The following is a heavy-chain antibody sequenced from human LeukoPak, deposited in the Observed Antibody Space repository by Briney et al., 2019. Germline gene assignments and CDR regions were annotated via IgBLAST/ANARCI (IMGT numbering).Heavy chain of an antibody. J-gene: IGHJ1*01. CDR2: ISSSSSYI. CDR1: GFTFSSYE. CDR3: ARDLGTRVATMIVGPNAEYFQH. D-gene: IGHD3-22*01. V-gene: IGHV3-21*01. Sequence: GGSLRLSCAASGFTFSSYEMNWVRQAPGKGLEWVSSISSSSSYIYYADSVKGRFTISRDNAKNSLYLQMNSLRAEDTAVYYCARDLGTRVATMIVGPNAEYFQHWGQGTLVTVSS.